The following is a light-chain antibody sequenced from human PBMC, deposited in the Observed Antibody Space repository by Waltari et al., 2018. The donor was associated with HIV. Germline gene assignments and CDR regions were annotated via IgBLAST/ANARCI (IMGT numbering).Light chain of an antibody. CDR1: HLGDLY. Sequence: SYELTQPPSVSVSPGRTASITCSGDHLGDLYACWYQQRPGQSPVLVIYQDNKRPLGIPERFSGSKSGNTATLTISGTQAMDEADYFCQAWDSSTVLFGGGTKVTVL. CDR2: QDN. V-gene: IGLV3-1*01. CDR3: QAWDSSTVL. J-gene: IGLJ2*01.